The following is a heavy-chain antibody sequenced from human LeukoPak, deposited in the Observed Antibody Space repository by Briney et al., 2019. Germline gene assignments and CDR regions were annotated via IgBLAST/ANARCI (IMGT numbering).Heavy chain of an antibody. CDR2: ISYDGRNS. CDR3: AKDRLVVAPAAMTSNFDF. D-gene: IGHD2-2*01. Sequence: GGSQRLSCAASGLTFSTFGMHWVRQAPGKGLEWVAVISYDGRNSYYADSVKGRFTISRDNSKNTLYLQMNSLKTEDTAVYYCAKDRLVVAPAAMTSNFDFWGQGTLVTVSS. CDR1: GLTFSTFG. J-gene: IGHJ4*02. V-gene: IGHV3-30*18.